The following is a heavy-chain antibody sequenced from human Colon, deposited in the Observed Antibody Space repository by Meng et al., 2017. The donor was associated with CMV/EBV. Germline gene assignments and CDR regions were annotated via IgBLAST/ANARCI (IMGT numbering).Heavy chain of an antibody. CDR2: IVPIFVTP. J-gene: IGHJ4*02. Sequence: QVQLGQSGVEGRKPGSSGKGACRTSGGSFSNYAVSWVRQAPGQGLEWMGGIVPIFVTPNYAQKFQGRVTVTADESTSTAYMELSSLTSEDTAIYYCARARDRDGLYNFDSWGQGTLVTVSS. D-gene: IGHD5-24*01. CDR3: ARARDRDGLYNFDS. CDR1: GGSFSNYA. V-gene: IGHV1-69*12.